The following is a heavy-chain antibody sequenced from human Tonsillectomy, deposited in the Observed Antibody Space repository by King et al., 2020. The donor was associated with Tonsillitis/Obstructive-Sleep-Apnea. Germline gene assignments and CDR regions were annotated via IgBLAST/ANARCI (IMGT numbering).Heavy chain of an antibody. CDR2: INSDGSST. CDR1: GFTFSSYW. Sequence: VQLVESGGGLVQPGGPLRLSCAASGFTFSSYWMHWVRQAPGKGLVWVSRINSDGSSTTYADSVKGRITISRDNAKNTLYLQMNSLRAEDTAGYYCAREVAAAGRSFDYWGQGTLVTVSS. D-gene: IGHD6-13*01. J-gene: IGHJ4*02. CDR3: AREVAAAGRSFDY. V-gene: IGHV3-74*01.